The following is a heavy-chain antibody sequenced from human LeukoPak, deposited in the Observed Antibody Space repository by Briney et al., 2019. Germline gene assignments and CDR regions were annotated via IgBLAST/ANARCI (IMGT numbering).Heavy chain of an antibody. CDR2: MNPNSGNT. J-gene: IGHJ6*02. CDR3: ARGKSNIDYYYYGMDV. Sequence: ASVTVSCKASGYTFTSYDINWVRQATGQGLEWMGWMNPNSGNTGYAQKFQGRVTMTRNTSISTAYMELGSLRSEDTAVYYCARGKSNIDYYYYGMDVWGQGTTVTVSS. V-gene: IGHV1-8*01. CDR1: GYTFTSYD.